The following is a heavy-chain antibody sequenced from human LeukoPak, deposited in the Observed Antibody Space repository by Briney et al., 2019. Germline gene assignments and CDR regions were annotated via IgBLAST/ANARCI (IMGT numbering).Heavy chain of an antibody. CDR1: GGPFSGYY. D-gene: IGHD6-19*01. J-gene: IGHJ4*02. V-gene: IGHV4-34*01. CDR2: INHSGST. CDR3: ARAKYSSGWRPFDY. Sequence: SGALSLICAVYGGPFSGYYWSWIRQPPGKGLEWIGEINHSGSTNYNPSLKSRVTISVDTSKNQFSLKLSSVTAADTAVYYCARAKYSSGWRPFDYWGQGTLVTVSS.